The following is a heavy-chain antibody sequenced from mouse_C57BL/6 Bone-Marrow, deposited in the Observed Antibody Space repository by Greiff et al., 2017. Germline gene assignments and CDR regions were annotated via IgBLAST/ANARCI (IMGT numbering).Heavy chain of an antibody. CDR1: GYTFTEYT. Sequence: QVQLQQSGAELVKPGASVKLSCKASGYTFTEYTIHWVKQRSGQGLEWIGWFYPGSGSIKYNEKFKDKATLTADKSSSTVYMELSRFTSEDSAVYFCARHEAPFYYGISWFAYWGQGTLVTVSA. CDR2: FYPGSGSI. V-gene: IGHV1-62-2*01. CDR3: ARHEAPFYYGISWFAY. D-gene: IGHD2-1*01. J-gene: IGHJ3*01.